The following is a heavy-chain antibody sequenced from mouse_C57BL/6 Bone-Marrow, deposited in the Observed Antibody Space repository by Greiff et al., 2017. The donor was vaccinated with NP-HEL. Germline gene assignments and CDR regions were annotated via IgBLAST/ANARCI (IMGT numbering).Heavy chain of an antibody. V-gene: IGHV5-9-1*02. CDR3: TRGSTMITTYYFDY. J-gene: IGHJ2*01. CDR1: GFTFSSYA. D-gene: IGHD2-4*01. Sequence: EVKLMESGEGLVKPGGSLKLSCAASGFTFSSYAMSWVRQTPEKRLEWVAYISSGGDYIYYADTVKGRFTISRDNARNTLYLQMSSLKSEDTAMYYCTRGSTMITTYYFDYWGQGTTLTVSS. CDR2: ISSGGDYI.